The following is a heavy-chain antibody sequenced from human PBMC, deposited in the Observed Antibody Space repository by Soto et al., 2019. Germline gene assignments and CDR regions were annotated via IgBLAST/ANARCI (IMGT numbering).Heavy chain of an antibody. J-gene: IGHJ6*03. CDR2: MNPNSGNT. CDR1: GYTFTSYD. D-gene: IGHD3-10*01. CDR3: ARQGEGRNYYYYMDV. Sequence: ASVKVSCKASGYTFTSYDINWVRQATGQGLEWMGWMNPNSGNTGYAQKFQGRVTMTRNTSISTAYMELSSLRSEDTAVYYCARQGEGRNYYYYMDVWGKGTTVTVSS. V-gene: IGHV1-8*01.